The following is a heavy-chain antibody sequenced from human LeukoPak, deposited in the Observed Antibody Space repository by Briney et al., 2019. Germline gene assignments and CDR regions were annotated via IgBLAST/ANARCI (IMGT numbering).Heavy chain of an antibody. CDR3: AREKRLGDGPLPLYYGMDV. V-gene: IGHV4-31*03. J-gene: IGHJ6*02. D-gene: IGHD3-16*01. CDR1: GGSISSGGYY. CDR2: IYYSGST. Sequence: SQTLSLTCTVSGGSISSGGYYWSWIRQHPGKGLEWIGYIYYSGSTYYNPSLKSRVTISVDTSKNQFSLKLSSVTAADTAVYYCAREKRLGDGPLPLYYGMDVWGQGTTVTVSS.